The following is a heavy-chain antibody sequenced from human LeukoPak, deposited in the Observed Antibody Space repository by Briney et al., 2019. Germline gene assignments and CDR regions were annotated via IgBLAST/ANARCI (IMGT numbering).Heavy chain of an antibody. CDR3: SRGEGDDY. J-gene: IGHJ4*02. CDR1: GFTFSSYW. CDR2: INGDESEK. Sequence: GGSLRLSCAASGFTFSSYWMSWVRQAPGKGLEWVANINGDESEKYYVDTVKARFTISRDNAKNSLYLQMNSLRVDDTAIYYCSRGEGDDYWGQGTLVTVSS. D-gene: IGHD3-10*01. V-gene: IGHV3-7*01.